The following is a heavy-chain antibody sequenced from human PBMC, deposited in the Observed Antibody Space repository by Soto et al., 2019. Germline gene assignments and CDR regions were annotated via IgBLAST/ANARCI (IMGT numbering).Heavy chain of an antibody. J-gene: IGHJ4*02. CDR1: GYTFTNFG. D-gene: IGHD3-16*01. V-gene: IGHV1-18*01. Sequence: QVQLVQSGAEVKKPGASVKVSCKASGYTFTNFGISWVRQAPGQGLEWMGWISAYNGNTNYAQNFQGRVTMTTDTPTSTADMELRSLRSDATAGYYCARGGTPIGYWGQGTLVTVSS. CDR3: ARGGTPIGY. CDR2: ISAYNGNT.